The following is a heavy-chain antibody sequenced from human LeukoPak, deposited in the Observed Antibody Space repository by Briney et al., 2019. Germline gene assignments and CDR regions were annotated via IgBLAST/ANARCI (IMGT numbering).Heavy chain of an antibody. J-gene: IGHJ4*02. CDR3: AAESQMVYAIPPGY. D-gene: IGHD2-8*01. CDR2: IVVGSGNT. Sequence: SVKVSCKASGFTFTSSAVQWVRQARGQRLEWIGWIVVGSGNTNYAQKFQERVTITRDMSTSTAYMELSSLRSEDTAVYYCAAESQMVYAIPPGYWGQGTLVTVSS. V-gene: IGHV1-58*01. CDR1: GFTFTSSA.